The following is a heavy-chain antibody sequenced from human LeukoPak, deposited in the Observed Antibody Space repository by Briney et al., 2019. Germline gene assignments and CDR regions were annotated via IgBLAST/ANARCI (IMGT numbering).Heavy chain of an antibody. D-gene: IGHD6-13*01. Sequence: SETLSLTCTVSGGSISSGSYYWSWIRQPAGKGLEWIGRIYTSGSTNYNPSLKSRVTMSVDTSKNQFSLKLSSVTAADTAVYYCARGGSSWDFYFDYWGQGTLVTVSS. V-gene: IGHV4-61*02. CDR3: ARGGSSWDFYFDY. J-gene: IGHJ4*02. CDR2: IYTSGST. CDR1: GGSISSGSYY.